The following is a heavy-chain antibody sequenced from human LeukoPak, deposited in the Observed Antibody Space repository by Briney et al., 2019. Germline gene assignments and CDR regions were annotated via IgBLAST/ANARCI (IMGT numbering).Heavy chain of an antibody. V-gene: IGHV1-18*01. CDR3: ASRMTTVKTFIFDY. Sequence: ASVKVSCKASGYTFTNYGITWVRQAPGQGLEWMGWISSYNGITIYAQKLQGRVTMTTDTSSSTAYMELSSLRSEGTAVYYCASRMTTVKTFIFDYWGQGTLVTVSS. CDR1: GYTFTNYG. J-gene: IGHJ4*02. D-gene: IGHD4-17*01. CDR2: ISSYNGIT.